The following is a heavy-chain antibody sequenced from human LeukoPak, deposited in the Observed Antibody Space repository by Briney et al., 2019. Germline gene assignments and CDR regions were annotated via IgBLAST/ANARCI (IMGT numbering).Heavy chain of an antibody. CDR3: TRDTGCPGGTCYSFYDY. V-gene: IGHV3-33*01. D-gene: IGHD2-15*01. J-gene: IGHJ4*02. CDR1: GFTFSSYG. Sequence: GGSLRLSCAASGFTFSSYGMHWVRQAPGKGLEWVAVIWYDGSNKYYADSVKGRFTISRDNSKDTLYLQMNSLRAEDTAVYYCTRDTGCPGGTCYSFYDYWGQGTLVTVSS. CDR2: IWYDGSNK.